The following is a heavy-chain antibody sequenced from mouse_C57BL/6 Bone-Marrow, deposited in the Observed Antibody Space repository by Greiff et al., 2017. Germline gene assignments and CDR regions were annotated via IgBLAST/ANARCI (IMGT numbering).Heavy chain of an antibody. D-gene: IGHD2-1*01. CDR3: ASHGKRFAY. CDR2: IWTGGGT. J-gene: IGHJ3*01. V-gene: IGHV2-9-1*01. Sequence: VKLMESGPGLVAPSQSLSITCTVSGFSLTSYAISWVRQPPGKGLEWLGVIWTGGGTNYNSALKSRLSISKDNSKSQVSLKMDSLQTDDTARYYCASHGKRFAYWGQGTLVTVSA. CDR1: GFSLTSYA.